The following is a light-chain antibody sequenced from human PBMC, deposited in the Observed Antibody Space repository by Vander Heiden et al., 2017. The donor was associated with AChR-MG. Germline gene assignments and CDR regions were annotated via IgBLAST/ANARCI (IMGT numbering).Light chain of an antibody. J-gene: IGKJ1*01. CDR1: QSISSW. V-gene: IGKV1-5*01. CDR3: QQYNSYPET. Sequence: IQMTQSPSTLSASVGDRVTVTCRASQSISSWLAWYQQKPGKAPKLLIYDASSLESEVPSRFSGSGSGTEFALTISSLQPDDFATYYCQQYNSYPETFGQGTKVEIK. CDR2: DAS.